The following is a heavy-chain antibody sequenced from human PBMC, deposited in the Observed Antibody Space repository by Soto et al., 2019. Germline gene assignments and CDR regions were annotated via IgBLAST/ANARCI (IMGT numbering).Heavy chain of an antibody. CDR2: VIPLFDTA. CDR1: GGIFPTKR. V-gene: IGHV1-69*01. J-gene: IGHJ6*02. Sequence: QVQVVQSGAEVKKPGSSWKFSGRVFGGIFPTKRSSWVDQAPGRELGGWGGVIPLFDTAYYAQIFRGRLRISADGATTTAYMELCGLTSADTAVYFCATGGHNDGYNFYHGMDVWGQGTTVTVS. D-gene: IGHD5-18*01. CDR3: ATGGHNDGYNFYHGMDV.